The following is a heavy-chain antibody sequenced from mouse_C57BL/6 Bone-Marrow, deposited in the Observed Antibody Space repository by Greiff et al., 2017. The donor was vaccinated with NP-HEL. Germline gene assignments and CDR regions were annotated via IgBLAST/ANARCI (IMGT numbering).Heavy chain of an antibody. V-gene: IGHV5-6*01. Sequence: EVHLVESGGDLVKPGGSLKLSCAASGFTFSSYGMSWVRQTPDKRLEWVATISSGGSYTYYPDSVKGRFTISRDNAKNTLYLQMSSLKSEDTAMYYCARALGYDGYYGGYFDVWGTGTTVTVSS. CDR1: GFTFSSYG. CDR3: ARALGYDGYYGGYFDV. D-gene: IGHD2-3*01. CDR2: ISSGGSYT. J-gene: IGHJ1*03.